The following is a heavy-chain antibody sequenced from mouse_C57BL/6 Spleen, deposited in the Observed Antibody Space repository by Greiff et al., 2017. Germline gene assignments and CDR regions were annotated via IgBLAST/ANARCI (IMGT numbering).Heavy chain of an antibody. CDR2: IHPNSGST. CDR3: ARDYYGPFAY. V-gene: IGHV1-64*01. Sequence: VQLQPPGAELVKPGASVKLSCKASGYTFTSYWMHWVKQRPGQGLEWIGMIHPNSGSTNYNEKFKSKATLTVDKSSSTAYMQLSSLTSEDSAVXYCARDYYGPFAYWGQGTLVTVSA. D-gene: IGHD1-1*01. CDR1: GYTFTSYW. J-gene: IGHJ3*01.